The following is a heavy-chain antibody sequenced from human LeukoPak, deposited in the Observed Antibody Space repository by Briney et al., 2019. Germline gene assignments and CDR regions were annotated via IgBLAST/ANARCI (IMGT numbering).Heavy chain of an antibody. CDR1: GGSIGSGGYS. CDR3: ARLGWRGATYYFDY. J-gene: IGHJ4*02. D-gene: IGHD1-26*01. Sequence: SQTLSLTCAVSGGSIGSGGYSWSWIRQPPGKGLEWIGYIYHSGSTYYNPSLKSRVTISVDRSKNQFSLKLSSVTAADTAVYYCARLGWRGATYYFDYWAREPWSPSPQ. V-gene: IGHV4-30-2*01. CDR2: IYHSGST.